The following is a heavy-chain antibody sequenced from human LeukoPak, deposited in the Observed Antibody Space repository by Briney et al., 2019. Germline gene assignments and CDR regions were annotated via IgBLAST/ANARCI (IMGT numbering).Heavy chain of an antibody. CDR1: GGSISSSSYY. J-gene: IGHJ4*02. CDR2: IYYSGST. V-gene: IGHV4-39*07. Sequence: SETLSLTCTVSGGSISSSSYYWGWIRQPPGKGLEWIGSIYYSGSTYCNPSLKSRVTISVDTSKNQFSLKLSSVTAADTAVYYCARDDDSSGYYGHWGQGTLVTVSS. D-gene: IGHD3-22*01. CDR3: ARDDDSSGYYGH.